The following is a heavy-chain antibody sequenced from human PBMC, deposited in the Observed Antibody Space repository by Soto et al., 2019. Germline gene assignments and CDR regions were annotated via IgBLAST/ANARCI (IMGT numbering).Heavy chain of an antibody. CDR2: IFSNDEK. CDR1: GFSLSNARMG. V-gene: IGHV2-26*01. D-gene: IGHD2-2*01. Sequence: SGPTLVNPTETLTLTCTVSGFSLSNARMGVSWIRQPPGKALEWLAHIFSNDEKSYNTSLKSRLTISKDTSKSQVVLTMTNMDPVDTATYYCARIALTATTSTFDYWGQGTLVTVSS. CDR3: ARIALTATTSTFDY. J-gene: IGHJ4*02.